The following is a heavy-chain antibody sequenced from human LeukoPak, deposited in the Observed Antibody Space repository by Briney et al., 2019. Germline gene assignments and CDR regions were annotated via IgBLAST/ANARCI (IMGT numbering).Heavy chain of an antibody. J-gene: IGHJ5*02. V-gene: IGHV4-39*07. Sequence: SETLSLTCSVSGGSISSSSYYWGWIRQPPGKGLEWIGSIYYSGSTYYNPSLKSRVTISVDTSKNQFSLKLSSVTAADTAVYYCARLYGYSSSWYGSRNWFDPWGQGTLVTVSS. D-gene: IGHD6-13*01. CDR2: IYYSGST. CDR1: GGSISSSSYY. CDR3: ARLYGYSSSWYGSRNWFDP.